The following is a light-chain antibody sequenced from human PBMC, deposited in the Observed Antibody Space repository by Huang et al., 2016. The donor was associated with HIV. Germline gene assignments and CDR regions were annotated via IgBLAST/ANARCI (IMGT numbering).Light chain of an antibody. V-gene: IGKV1-5*03. CDR3: QHYNSFPWT. J-gene: IGKJ1*01. Sequence: DIQMTQSSATLSASVGDRVTISCRASQSIGTWLAWYQQKPGKAPNLLIYDASPLASGVPSRFSGGGSGTEFTLPINSLQPDDFASYYCQHYNSFPWTFGQGTKVEV. CDR2: DAS. CDR1: QSIGTW.